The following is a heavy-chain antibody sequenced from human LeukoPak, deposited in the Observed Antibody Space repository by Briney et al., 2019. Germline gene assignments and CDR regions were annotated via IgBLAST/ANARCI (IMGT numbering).Heavy chain of an antibody. CDR1: GGSISTYY. V-gene: IGHV4-59*01. J-gene: IGHJ4*02. D-gene: IGHD5-24*01. CDR3: ARTRGDGHFDY. CDR2: VYSSGST. Sequence: PSETLSLTCTVSGGSISTYYWSWIRQPPEKGLEWIGYVYSSGSTNYNPSLKSRVAISIDTSKNQFSLNLGSVTAADTAVYYRARTRGDGHFDYWGQGTLVTVSS.